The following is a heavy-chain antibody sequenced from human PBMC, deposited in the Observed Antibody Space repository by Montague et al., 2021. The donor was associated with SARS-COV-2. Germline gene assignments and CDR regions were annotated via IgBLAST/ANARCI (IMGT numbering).Heavy chain of an antibody. V-gene: IGHV4-39*01. D-gene: IGHD3-9*01. Sequence: SETLSLTCTVSGGSISSSGYYWGWIRQPPGKGLEWIGSIYYSGXTXYXXXXKXRVTISVDTSKNQFSLKLSSVTAADTAVYYRARAFTDWLRYYGMDVWGQGTTVTVSS. CDR2: IYYSGXT. J-gene: IGHJ6*02. CDR3: ARAFTDWLRYYGMDV. CDR1: GGSISSSGYY.